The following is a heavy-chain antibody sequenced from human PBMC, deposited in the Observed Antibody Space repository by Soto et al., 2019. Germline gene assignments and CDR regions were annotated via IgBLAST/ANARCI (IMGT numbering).Heavy chain of an antibody. V-gene: IGHV3-21*01. J-gene: IGHJ4*02. CDR1: GFTFSSYS. Sequence: EVQLVESGGGLVKPGGSLRLSCAASGFTFSSYSMNWVRQAPGKGLEWVSSISSSSSYIYYADSVKGRFTISRDNAKNSLYLQMNSLRAEDTAVYYCARGRAAAGTVPAYYFDYWRQGTLVTVS. CDR2: ISSSSSYI. CDR3: ARGRAAAGTVPAYYFDY. D-gene: IGHD6-13*01.